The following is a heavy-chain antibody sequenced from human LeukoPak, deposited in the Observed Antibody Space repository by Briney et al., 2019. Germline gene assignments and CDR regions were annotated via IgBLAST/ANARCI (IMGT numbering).Heavy chain of an antibody. D-gene: IGHD6-6*01. CDR3: ARGGAARPDY. J-gene: IGHJ4*02. V-gene: IGHV3-48*04. CDR2: ISSTSSNI. Sequence: GGSLRLSCAASGFTFRNYGMNWVRQAPGKGREGVSYISSTSSNIAYADSVKGRVTISRDNVRNSLYLQINSLRVEATSVYYCARGGAARPDYWGQGTLVTVSS. CDR1: GFTFRNYG.